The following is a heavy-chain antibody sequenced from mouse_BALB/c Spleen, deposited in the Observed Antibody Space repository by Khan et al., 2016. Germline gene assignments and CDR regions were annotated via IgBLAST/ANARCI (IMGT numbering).Heavy chain of an antibody. CDR1: GDSITSGH. V-gene: IGHV3-8*02. D-gene: IGHD1-2*01. Sequence: EVQLQESGPSLAKPSQTLSLTCSVTGDSITSGHWNCIRKFPGNKFDFMGYISHSGDSYYNPSLKSRISITRDTSKNQYYLQLNSVTTEDTATYYCATWDYYGSAFAYWGRGTLVTVSA. J-gene: IGHJ3*01. CDR2: ISHSGDS. CDR3: ATWDYYGSAFAY.